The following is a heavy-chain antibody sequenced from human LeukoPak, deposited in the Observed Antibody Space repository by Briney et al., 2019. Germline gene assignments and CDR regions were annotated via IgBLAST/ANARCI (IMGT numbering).Heavy chain of an antibody. D-gene: IGHD6-25*01. Sequence: PSETLFLTCTVSGGSVSSGSYYWSWIRQPPGKGLKWIGYIYYSGSTNYNPSLKSRVTISVDTSKNQFSLKLSSVTAADTAVYYCARGGRLTLANWFDPWGQGTLVTVSS. CDR1: GGSVSSGSYY. J-gene: IGHJ5*02. CDR3: ARGGRLTLANWFDP. V-gene: IGHV4-61*01. CDR2: IYYSGST.